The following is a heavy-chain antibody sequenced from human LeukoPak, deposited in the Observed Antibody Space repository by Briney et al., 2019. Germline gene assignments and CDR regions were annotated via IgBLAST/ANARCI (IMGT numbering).Heavy chain of an antibody. D-gene: IGHD6-13*01. CDR1: GFSLSTSGMC. V-gene: IGHV2-70*01. J-gene: IGHJ6*02. CDR2: IDWDDDK. CDR3: ARLRGSSSWYREHYYYYGMDV. Sequence: SGPALLKPTQPLTLTCTFSGFSLSTSGMCVSWIRQPPGKALEWLALIDWDDDKYYSTSLKTRLTISKDTSKNQVVLTMTNMDPVDTATYYCARLRGSSSWYREHYYYYGMDVWGQGTTVTVSS.